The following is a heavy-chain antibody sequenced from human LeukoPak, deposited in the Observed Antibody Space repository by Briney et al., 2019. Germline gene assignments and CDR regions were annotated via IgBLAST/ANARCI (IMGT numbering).Heavy chain of an antibody. V-gene: IGHV3-74*01. CDR3: ARDPILVRGYFDY. J-gene: IGHJ4*02. CDR2: IKGDGIST. D-gene: IGHD3-10*01. Sequence: PGGSLRLSCAASGFDFSSNWMHWVRHAPGQGLVWVSRIKGDGISTNYADSVKGRFTISRDNSENTLHLQMNSLRPEDTAIYYCARDPILVRGYFDYWGQGTLVTVSS. CDR1: GFDFSSNW.